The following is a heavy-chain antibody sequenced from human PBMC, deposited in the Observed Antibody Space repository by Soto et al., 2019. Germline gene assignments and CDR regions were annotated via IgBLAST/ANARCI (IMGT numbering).Heavy chain of an antibody. V-gene: IGHV4-34*01. Sequence: PSETLSLTCAVYGGSFSGYYWSWIRQPPGKGLEWIGEINHSGSTNYNPSLKSRVTISVDTSKNQFSLKLSSVTAADTAVYYCARGLWYYGGGIRYHAPSGMDV. CDR1: GGSFSGYY. D-gene: IGHD3-10*01. J-gene: IGHJ6*01. CDR3: ARGLWYYGGGIRYHAPSGMDV. CDR2: INHSGST.